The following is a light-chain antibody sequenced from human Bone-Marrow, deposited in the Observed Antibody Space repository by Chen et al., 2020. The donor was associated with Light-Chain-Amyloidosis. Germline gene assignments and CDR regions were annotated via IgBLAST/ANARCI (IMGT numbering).Light chain of an antibody. V-gene: IGLV3-25*03. Sequence: SYELPQPPSVSVSPVQTARITCSGDDLPTKYAYCYQQKPGQAPVLVIHRDTERPSGIAERFSGSSSGTTATLTISGVQAEDEADYHWQSADSSGTYEVIFGGGTKLTVL. CDR2: RDT. CDR1: DLPTKY. J-gene: IGLJ2*01. CDR3: QSADSSGTYEVI.